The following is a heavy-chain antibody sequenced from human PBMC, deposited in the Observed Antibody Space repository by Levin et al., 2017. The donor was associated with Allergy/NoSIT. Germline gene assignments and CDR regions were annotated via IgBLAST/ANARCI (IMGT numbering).Heavy chain of an antibody. D-gene: IGHD3-16*01. J-gene: IGHJ6*02. CDR1: GFSFSGYS. CDR2: INPSSNTI. V-gene: IGHV3-48*02. Sequence: GESLKISCDASGFSFSGYSLNWVRQAPGKGLEWLSFINPSSNTIYYADSVRGRFTISRDNAKNSLYLQMNSLRHEDTAVYYCARVGLLITDDGMDVWGQGTTVTVSS. CDR3: ARVGLLITDDGMDV.